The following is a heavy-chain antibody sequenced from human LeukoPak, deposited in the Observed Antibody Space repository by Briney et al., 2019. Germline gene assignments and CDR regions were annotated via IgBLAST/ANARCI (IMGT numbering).Heavy chain of an antibody. CDR2: IYPGDSDT. CDR1: GYRFTGYW. J-gene: IGHJ4*02. D-gene: IGHD6-13*01. V-gene: IGHV5-51*01. Sequence: GESLKISCKGSGYRFTGYWIGWERQMPGKGLEWMGVIYPGDSDTKYSPSFQGQVTISADKSISTAYLQWSSLKASDTAMYYCARGLAAAGPSVDYWGQGTLVTVSS. CDR3: ARGLAAAGPSVDY.